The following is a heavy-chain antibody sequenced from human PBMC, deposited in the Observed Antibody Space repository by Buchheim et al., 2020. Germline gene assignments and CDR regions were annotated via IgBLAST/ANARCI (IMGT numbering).Heavy chain of an antibody. CDR3: ARDLGYCSSTSCYSAYGMDV. V-gene: IGHV3-30-3*01. J-gene: IGHJ6*02. Sequence: MQLVESGGGLVQPGGSLRLSCAASGFTFSSYAMHWVRQAPGKGLEWVAVISYDGSNKYYADSVKGRFTISRDNSKNTLYLQMNSLRAEDTAVYYCARDLGYCSSTSCYSAYGMDVWGQGTT. D-gene: IGHD2-2*01. CDR1: GFTFSSYA. CDR2: ISYDGSNK.